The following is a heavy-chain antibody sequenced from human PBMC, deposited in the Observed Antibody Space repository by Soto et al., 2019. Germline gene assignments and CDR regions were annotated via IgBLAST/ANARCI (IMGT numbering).Heavy chain of an antibody. Sequence: GASVKVSCKASGYTFTSYGISWVRQAPGQGLEWMGWISAYNGNTNYAQKLQGRVTMTTDTSTSTAYMELRSLRSDDTAVYYCARDQQMVGYSYGSWFDPWGQGTLVTVSS. CDR2: ISAYNGNT. D-gene: IGHD5-18*01. CDR3: ARDQQMVGYSYGSWFDP. V-gene: IGHV1-18*01. CDR1: GYTFTSYG. J-gene: IGHJ5*02.